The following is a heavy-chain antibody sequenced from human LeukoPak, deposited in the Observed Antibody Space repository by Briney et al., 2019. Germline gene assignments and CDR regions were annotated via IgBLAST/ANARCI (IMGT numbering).Heavy chain of an antibody. J-gene: IGHJ3*02. CDR2: IIPIFGTA. CDR3: ARDPLWFGELLNAFDI. CDR1: GGTFSSYA. Sequence: GASVKVSCKASGGTFSSYAISWVRQAPGQGLEWMGGIIPIFGTANYAQKFQGRVTITADESTRTVYMELSSLRSVDTAVYFCARDPLWFGELLNAFDIWGQGTMVTVSS. V-gene: IGHV1-69*13. D-gene: IGHD3-10*01.